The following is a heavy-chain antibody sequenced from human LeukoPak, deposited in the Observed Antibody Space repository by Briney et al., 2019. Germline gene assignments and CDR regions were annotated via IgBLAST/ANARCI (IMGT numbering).Heavy chain of an antibody. J-gene: IGHJ4*02. Sequence: PLASVKVSCKASGYTFTGYYMHWVRQAPGQGLEWMGWINANSGGTNYAQKFQGRVTMTRDTSISTAYLELSSLKSDDTAVYYCATGATVTPRSTDYIPWGYWGQGTLVTVSS. CDR3: ATGATVTPRSTDYIPWGY. CDR2: INANSGGT. CDR1: GYTFTGYY. D-gene: IGHD4-17*01. V-gene: IGHV1-2*02.